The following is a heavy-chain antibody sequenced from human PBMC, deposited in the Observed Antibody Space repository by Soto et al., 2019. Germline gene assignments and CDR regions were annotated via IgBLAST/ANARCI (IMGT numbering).Heavy chain of an antibody. V-gene: IGHV4-39*01. Sequence: QLQLQESGPGLVKHSETLSLTCSVYDDSINSDNYYWGWIRQPPGTGQEWIEIIYYRGNAYYNPSLHTRVTISLDKSMSLFSLKLNSVTASDSAVYFCARLVGLATTSYYFDFFGPGALVTVSS. D-gene: IGHD1-26*01. CDR2: IYYRGNA. J-gene: IGHJ4*02. CDR3: ARLVGLATTSYYFDF. CDR1: DDSINSDNYY.